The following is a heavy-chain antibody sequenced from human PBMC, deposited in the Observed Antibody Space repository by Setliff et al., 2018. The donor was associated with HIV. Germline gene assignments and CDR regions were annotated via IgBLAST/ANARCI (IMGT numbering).Heavy chain of an antibody. Sequence: LSLTCTVYGGSISRGGFYWTWIRQRPGRGLEWIGYISFGGSTRYNPSLESRVSMSLDTSQNRFSLNLRSMTVADRGIYYCARGHDSSGYLGTNWFDPWGQGTLVTVSS. CDR3: ARGHDSSGYLGTNWFDP. D-gene: IGHD3-22*01. CDR2: ISFGGST. CDR1: GGSISRGGFY. V-gene: IGHV4-31*03. J-gene: IGHJ5*02.